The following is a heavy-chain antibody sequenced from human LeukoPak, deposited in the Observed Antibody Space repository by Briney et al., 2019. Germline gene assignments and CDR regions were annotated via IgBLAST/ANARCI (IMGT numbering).Heavy chain of an antibody. V-gene: IGHV3-53*01. CDR3: ARPGDDYGDPFGY. D-gene: IGHD4-17*01. CDR1: GFTVSSNY. CDR2: IYSGGST. Sequence: PGGSLRLSCAASGFTVSSNYMSWVRQAPGKGLEWVSVIYSGGSTYYADSVKGRFTISRDNSKNTLYLQMNSLRAEDTAVYYCARPGDDYGDPFGYWGQGTLVTVSS. J-gene: IGHJ4*02.